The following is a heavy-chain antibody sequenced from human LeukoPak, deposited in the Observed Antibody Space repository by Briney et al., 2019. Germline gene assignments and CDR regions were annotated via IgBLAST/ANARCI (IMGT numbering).Heavy chain of an antibody. CDR3: ARAPLVYYDILTPDNWFDP. J-gene: IGHJ5*02. CDR2: ISAYNGNT. D-gene: IGHD3-9*01. CDR1: GYTFTSYG. Sequence: ASVKVSCKASGYTFTSYGISWVRQAPGRGLEWMGWISAYNGNTNYAQKLQGRVTMTTDTSTSTAYMELRSLRSDDTAVYYCARAPLVYYDILTPDNWFDPWGQGTLVTVSS. V-gene: IGHV1-18*01.